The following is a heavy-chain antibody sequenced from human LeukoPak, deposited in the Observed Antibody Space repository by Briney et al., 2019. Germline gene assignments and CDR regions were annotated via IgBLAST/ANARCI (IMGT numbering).Heavy chain of an antibody. CDR3: AKDSHRTGSYSGTYPYYFDY. CDR2: IRYDGSYK. Sequence: GSLRLSCAASGFTFSTYGMHWVRQAPGKGLGWVAFIRYDGSYKYYAASVMGRFTISRDISKDSLYLLLNSLRVEDTAVYYCAKDSHRTGSYSGTYPYYFDYWGQGTLVSVSS. D-gene: IGHD3-10*01. V-gene: IGHV3-30*02. J-gene: IGHJ4*02. CDR1: GFTFSTYG.